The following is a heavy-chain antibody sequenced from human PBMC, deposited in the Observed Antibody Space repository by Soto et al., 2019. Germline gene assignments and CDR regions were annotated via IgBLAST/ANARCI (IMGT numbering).Heavy chain of an antibody. V-gene: IGHV5-51*01. CDR2: IYPGDSDT. J-gene: IGHJ4*02. D-gene: IGHD3-22*01. Sequence: PGESLKISCKGSGYSFTNYWIGWVRQMPGKGLEWMGIIYPGDSDTRYSPSFQGQVTISADKSISTAYLQWSSLKASDTAMYYCARHVFKESRPVPNYYDSSALIDYWGQGTLVTVSS. CDR1: GYSFTNYW. CDR3: ARHVFKESRPVPNYYDSSALIDY.